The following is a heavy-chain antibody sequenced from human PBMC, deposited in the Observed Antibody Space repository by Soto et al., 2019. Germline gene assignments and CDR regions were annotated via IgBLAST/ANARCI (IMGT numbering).Heavy chain of an antibody. CDR2: IYYSGQT. J-gene: IGHJ5*02. Sequence: QLQLQESGPGLVKPSETLSLICSVSGVSISGSSYYWGWIRQPPGKGLEWIGSIYYSGQTYYNPSLTSRVTISIDRSKNQFSLNLTSVTATDTAIYYCARHGSSWGQGTLVTVSS. CDR3: ARHGSS. CDR1: GVSISGSSYY. V-gene: IGHV4-39*01.